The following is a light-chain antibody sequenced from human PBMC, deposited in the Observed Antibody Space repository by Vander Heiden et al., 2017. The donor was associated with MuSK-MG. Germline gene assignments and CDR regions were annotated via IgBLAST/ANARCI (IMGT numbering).Light chain of an antibody. CDR2: GNS. CDR1: SSNIGAGYE. V-gene: IGLV1-40*01. Sequence: QSVLTQPPSVSGAPGQRVTISCTGSSSNIGAGYEVHWYQQRPGTAPKLLIYGNSNRPSGVPDRFSGSKSGTSASLAITGLQAEDEADYYCQSYDSSLSGVVFGGGTKLTVL. J-gene: IGLJ2*01. CDR3: QSYDSSLSGVV.